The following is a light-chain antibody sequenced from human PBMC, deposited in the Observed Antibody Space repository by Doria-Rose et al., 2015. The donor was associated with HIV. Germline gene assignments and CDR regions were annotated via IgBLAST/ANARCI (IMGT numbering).Light chain of an antibody. Sequence: QSVVTQEPSSSVSLGGTVTLTCGLTSGPVTGAYYPSWHQQTPGQAPRTLIYNTYSLSSGVSDRFSGSILENNAARTISGAQADDESDYYCVLYMGSGIWMFGGGTKLTVL. V-gene: IGLV8-61*01. CDR3: VLYMGSGIWM. CDR2: NTY. J-gene: IGLJ3*02. CDR1: SGPVTGAYY.